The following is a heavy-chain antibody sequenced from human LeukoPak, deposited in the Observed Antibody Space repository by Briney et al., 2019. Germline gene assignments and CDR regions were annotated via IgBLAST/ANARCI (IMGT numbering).Heavy chain of an antibody. V-gene: IGHV4-4*07. J-gene: IGHJ1*01. CDR3: ARGSGVAVAGTRGYFQH. Sequence: GSLRLSCVASGFTLRSYVMNWVRQPAGKGLEWIGRIYTSGSTNYNPSLKSRVTISVDTSKNQFSLKLSSVTAADTAVYYCARGSGVAVAGTRGYFQHWGQGTLVTVSS. CDR1: GFTLRSYV. D-gene: IGHD6-19*01. CDR2: IYTSGST.